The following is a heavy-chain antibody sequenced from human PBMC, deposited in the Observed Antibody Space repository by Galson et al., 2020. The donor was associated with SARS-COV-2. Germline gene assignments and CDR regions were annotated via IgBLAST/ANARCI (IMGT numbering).Heavy chain of an antibody. Sequence: SETLSLTCAVYGGSFSGYSWTWIRQAPGKGLEWIGEIKSGGDTNYSPSLSGRVTLSVDTSRNQFSLKLTSVTAADPALYFCARGRQGVVPSPVLGLGPFYSYYYMDVWGKGTTVIVSS. D-gene: IGHD3-10*01. CDR1: GGSFSGYS. CDR3: ARGRQGVVPSPVLGLGPFYSYYYMDV. V-gene: IGHV4-34*01. J-gene: IGHJ6*03. CDR2: IKSGGDT.